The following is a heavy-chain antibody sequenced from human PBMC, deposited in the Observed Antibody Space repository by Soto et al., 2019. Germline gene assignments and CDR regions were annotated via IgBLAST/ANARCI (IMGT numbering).Heavy chain of an antibody. Sequence: ASVKVSCKASGYTFTSYYMHWVRQAPGQGLEWMGRIIPIVGIANYAQKFQGRVTITADKSTSTAYMELSSLRSEDTALYYCASYCSGGSCSREGYFDYWGQGTLVTVSS. CDR3: ASYCSGGSCSREGYFDY. D-gene: IGHD2-15*01. CDR2: IIPIVGIA. J-gene: IGHJ4*02. CDR1: GYTFTSYY. V-gene: IGHV1-69*02.